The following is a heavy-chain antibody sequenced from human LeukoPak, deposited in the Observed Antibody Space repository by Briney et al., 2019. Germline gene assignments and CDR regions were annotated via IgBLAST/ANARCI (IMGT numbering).Heavy chain of an antibody. CDR2: IRSKAYGGTT. V-gene: IGHV3-49*03. CDR3: TTLLGATAGY. Sequence: GGSLRLSCTASGFTFGDYAMSWLRQAPGKGLEGVGFIRSKAYGGTTEYAESVKGRFTISLQDSKGIANLQMNSLENEDTAVYYCTTLLGATAGYWGQGTLVTVSS. J-gene: IGHJ4*02. CDR1: GFTFGDYA. D-gene: IGHD3-10*01.